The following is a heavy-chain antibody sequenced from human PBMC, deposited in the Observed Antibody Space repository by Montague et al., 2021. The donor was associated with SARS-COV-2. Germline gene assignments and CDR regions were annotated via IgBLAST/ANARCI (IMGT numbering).Heavy chain of an antibody. Sequence: TLSLTCAVSGGSIITGSNFYWGWLRQSAGKGLEWIGRIHSSGGTNYNPSLKSRLTMSVDSSANQFSLTLTSVTAADTAVYYCARDYYDSTGLNWFDPWGQGLLVTVSS. D-gene: IGHD3-22*01. V-gene: IGHV4-61*02. CDR1: GGSIITGSNFY. J-gene: IGHJ5*02. CDR3: ARDYYDSTGLNWFDP. CDR2: IHSSGGT.